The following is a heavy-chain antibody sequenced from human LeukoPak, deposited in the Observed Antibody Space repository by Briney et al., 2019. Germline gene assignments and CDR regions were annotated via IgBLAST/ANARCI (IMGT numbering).Heavy chain of an antibody. CDR2: IKQDGSDK. CDR3: ARDQGSSGPNPSYYFDY. Sequence: PGGSLRLSCAASGFTFTKYWMTWVRQAPGKGLEWVGNIKQDGSDKNYMDSVKGRFTISRDNSKNTLYLQMNSLRAEDTAVYYCARDQGSSGPNPSYYFDYWGQGTLVTVSS. CDR1: GFTFTKYW. J-gene: IGHJ4*02. D-gene: IGHD3-22*01. V-gene: IGHV3-7*01.